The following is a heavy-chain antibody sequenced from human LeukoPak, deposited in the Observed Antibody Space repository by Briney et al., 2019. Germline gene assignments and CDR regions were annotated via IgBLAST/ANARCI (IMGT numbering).Heavy chain of an antibody. CDR2: IKQDGGEI. CDR3: AKDPRGTLR. Sequence: GGSLRLSCAASGFTFSSYWMSWVRQAPGKGLEWVANIKQDGGEIYYVDSVKGRFTISRDNAKNSLSLQMNSLRAEDTAVYYCAKDPRGTLRWGQGTLVTVSS. J-gene: IGHJ4*02. CDR1: GFTFSSYW. V-gene: IGHV3-7*01.